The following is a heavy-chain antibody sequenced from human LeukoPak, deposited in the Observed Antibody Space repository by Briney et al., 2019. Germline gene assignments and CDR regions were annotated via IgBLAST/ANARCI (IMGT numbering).Heavy chain of an antibody. CDR2: IIPIFGTA. D-gene: IGHD3-3*01. J-gene: IGHJ5*02. CDR1: GGTFSSYA. V-gene: IGHV1-69*05. Sequence: ASVKVSCKASGGTFSSYAISWVRQAPGQGLEWMGRIIPIFGTANYAQKFQGRVTITTDESTSTAYMELSSLRSEDTAVYYCARDRKVRRFLEWPLEGFDPWGQGTLVTVSS. CDR3: ARDRKVRRFLEWPLEGFDP.